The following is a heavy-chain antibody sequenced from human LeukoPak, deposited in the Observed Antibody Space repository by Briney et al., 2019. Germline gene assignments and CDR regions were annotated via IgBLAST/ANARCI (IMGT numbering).Heavy chain of an antibody. D-gene: IGHD3-22*01. Sequence: SETLSLTCTVSGGSISSYYWSWIRQPPGKGLEWIGYIYYSGSTNYNPSLKSRVTISVDTSKNQFSLKLSSVTAADTPVYYCARVWSDSSGYYIYYFDYWGQGPWSPSPQ. CDR3: ARVWSDSSGYYIYYFDY. CDR1: GGSISSYY. V-gene: IGHV4-59*01. CDR2: IYYSGST. J-gene: IGHJ4*02.